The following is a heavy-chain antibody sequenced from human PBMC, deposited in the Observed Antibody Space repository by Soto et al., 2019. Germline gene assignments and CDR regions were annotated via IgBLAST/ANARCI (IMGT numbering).Heavy chain of an antibody. D-gene: IGHD1-7*01. CDR2: ISSSSSTI. CDR3: AREPQYMTGTMPPYNWFDP. CDR1: GFTFSSYS. Sequence: GGSLRLSCAASGFTFSSYSMNWVRQAPGKGLEWVSYISSSSSTIYYADSVKGRFTISRDNAKNSLYLQMNSLRDEDTAVYYCAREPQYMTGTMPPYNWFDPWGQGTLVTVSS. V-gene: IGHV3-48*02. J-gene: IGHJ5*02.